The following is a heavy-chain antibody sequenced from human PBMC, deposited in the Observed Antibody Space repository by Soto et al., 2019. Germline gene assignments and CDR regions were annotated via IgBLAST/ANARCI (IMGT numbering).Heavy chain of an antibody. Sequence: DVQLVESGGGLVQPGRSLRLSCAASGFTFDDYAMHWVRQAPGKGLEWVSGISWNSGSIGYADSVKGRFTISRDNAKNSLYLQMNSLRAEDTALYYCSGGAGLRSDIIYYYMDVWGKGTTVTVSS. CDR3: SGGAGLRSDIIYYYMDV. V-gene: IGHV3-9*01. CDR1: GFTFDDYA. D-gene: IGHD4-17*01. CDR2: ISWNSGSI. J-gene: IGHJ6*03.